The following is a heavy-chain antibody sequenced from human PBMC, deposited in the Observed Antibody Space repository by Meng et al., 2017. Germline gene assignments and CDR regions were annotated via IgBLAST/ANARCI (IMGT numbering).Heavy chain of an antibody. Sequence: GGSLRLSCAAPGFTFSSYAMHWVRQAPGKGLEWVAVISDDGSNKYYADSVKGRFTIPRDNSKNTLYLQMNSLRAEDTAVYDCARDRDSSGYYSASGAFDNWGQGTMVTVSS. CDR1: GFTFSSYA. CDR2: ISDDGSNK. J-gene: IGHJ3*02. CDR3: ARDRDSSGYYSASGAFDN. V-gene: IGHV3-30*01. D-gene: IGHD3-22*01.